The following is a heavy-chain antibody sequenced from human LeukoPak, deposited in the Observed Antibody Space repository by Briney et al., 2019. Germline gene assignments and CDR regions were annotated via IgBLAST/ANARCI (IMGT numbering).Heavy chain of an antibody. CDR1: GGSFSGYY. J-gene: IGHJ5*02. CDR2: INHSGST. D-gene: IGHD5-12*01. CDR3: ARGSWLRWVSS. Sequence: SETLSLTCAVYGGSFSGYYWSWIRQPPGKGLEWIGEINHSGSTNYNPSLKSRVTISVDTSKNQFSLKLSSVTAADTAVYYCARGSWLRWVSSWGQGTLVTVSS. V-gene: IGHV4-34*01.